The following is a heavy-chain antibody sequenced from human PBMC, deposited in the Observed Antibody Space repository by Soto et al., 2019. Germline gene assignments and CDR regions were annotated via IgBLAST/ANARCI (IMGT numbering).Heavy chain of an antibody. D-gene: IGHD2-21*02. V-gene: IGHV2-5*01. CDR1: GFSLSTSGVG. Sequence: QITLKESGPTLVKPTQTLTLTCTFSGFSLSTSGVGVGWIRQPPGKALEWLALIYWNDDKRYSPSLKSRLTITKDTSKNQVVLTMTNMDPVDTATYYCAHTPYCGGDCYSEPFDYWGQGTLVTVSS. J-gene: IGHJ4*02. CDR3: AHTPYCGGDCYSEPFDY. CDR2: IYWNDDK.